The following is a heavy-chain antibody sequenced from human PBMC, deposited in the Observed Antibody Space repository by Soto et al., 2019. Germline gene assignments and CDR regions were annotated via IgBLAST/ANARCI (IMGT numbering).Heavy chain of an antibody. J-gene: IGHJ3*02. Sequence: GGSLRLSCAASGFTFSNAWMSWVRQAPGKGLEWVGRIKSKTDGGTTDYAAPVKGRFAISRDDSKNTLYLQMNSLKTEDTAVYYCTTGGGDSSGYYYAFDIWGQWTMVTVSS. V-gene: IGHV3-15*01. CDR1: GFTFSNAW. CDR3: TTGGGDSSGYYYAFDI. D-gene: IGHD3-22*01. CDR2: IKSKTDGGTT.